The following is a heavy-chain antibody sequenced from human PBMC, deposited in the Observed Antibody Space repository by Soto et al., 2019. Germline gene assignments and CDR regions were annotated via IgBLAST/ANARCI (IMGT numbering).Heavy chain of an antibody. Sequence: SVPKSHPNTVSDGTIRNHYWSRIRQPPGKGLEWIGYIYYSGSTNYNPSLKSRVTMSVDTSKNQFSLKLSSVTAADTAVYYCAREGELRLFDFLGQGTLVTGSS. J-gene: IGHJ4*02. CDR3: AREGELRLFDF. CDR2: IYYSGST. V-gene: IGHV4-59*11. D-gene: IGHD1-26*01. CDR1: DGTIRNHY.